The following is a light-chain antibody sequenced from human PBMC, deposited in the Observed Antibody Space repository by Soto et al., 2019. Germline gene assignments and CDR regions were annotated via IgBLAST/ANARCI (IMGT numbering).Light chain of an antibody. CDR1: QSVSSN. J-gene: IGKJ2*02. CDR2: GAS. V-gene: IGKV3-15*01. Sequence: EIVMTQSPATLSVSPGERATLSCRASQSVSSNLAWYQQKPGQAPRLLIYGASTRATGIPARFSGSGSGTEFTLTISSLQSEDFAVYYCQQYNNWPRGTFGQGTKLGSN. CDR3: QQYNNWPRGT.